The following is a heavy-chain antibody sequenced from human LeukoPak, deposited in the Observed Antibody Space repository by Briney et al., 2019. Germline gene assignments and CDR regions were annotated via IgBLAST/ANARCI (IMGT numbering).Heavy chain of an antibody. CDR3: AREKMVAGTEDAFDI. CDR1: GFTFSTFA. D-gene: IGHD6-19*01. CDR2: IFPSGGEI. Sequence: GGSLRLSCAASGFTFSTFAMIWVRQPPGKGLEWVSSIFPSGGEIHYADSVRGRFTISRDNSKSTLSLQMNSLRAEDTAVYYCAREKMVAGTEDAFDIWGQGTMVTVSS. V-gene: IGHV3-23*01. J-gene: IGHJ3*02.